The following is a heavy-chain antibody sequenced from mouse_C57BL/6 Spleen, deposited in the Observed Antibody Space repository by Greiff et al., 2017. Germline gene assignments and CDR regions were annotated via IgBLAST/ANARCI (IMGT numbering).Heavy chain of an antibody. V-gene: IGHV5-4*01. J-gene: IGHJ1*03. D-gene: IGHD1-1*01. CDR1: GFTFSSYA. CDR2: ISDGGSYT. Sequence: EVQRVESGGGLVKPGGSLKLSCAASGFTFSSYAMSWVRQTPEKRLEWVATISDGGSYTYYPDNVKGRFTISRDNAKNNLYLQMSHLKSEDTAMYYCASYGSGDWYFDVWGTGTTVTVSS. CDR3: ASYGSGDWYFDV.